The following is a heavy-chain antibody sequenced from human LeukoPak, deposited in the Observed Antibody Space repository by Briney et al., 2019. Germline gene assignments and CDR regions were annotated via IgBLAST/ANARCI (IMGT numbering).Heavy chain of an antibody. J-gene: IGHJ4*02. CDR1: GGSISSGGYY. CDR2: IYYSGST. D-gene: IGHD5-24*01. CDR3: ARAEGGDGYNPDYFDY. V-gene: IGHV4-31*03. Sequence: PSQTLSLTCTVSGGSISSGGYYWSWIRQHPGKGLEWIGYIYYSGSTYYNPSLKSRVTISVDTSKNQFSLKLSSVTAADTAVYYCARAEGGDGYNPDYFDYWGQGTLVTVSS.